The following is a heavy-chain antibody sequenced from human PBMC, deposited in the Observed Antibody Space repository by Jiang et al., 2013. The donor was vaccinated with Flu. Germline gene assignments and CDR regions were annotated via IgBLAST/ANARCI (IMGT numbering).Heavy chain of an antibody. J-gene: IGHJ4*02. CDR1: TELS. CDR2: FDPEDGET. D-gene: IGHD2-15*01. CDR3: ATARSVVVVAAF. V-gene: IGHV1-24*01. Sequence: TELSMHWVRQAPGKGLEWMGGFDPEDGETIYAQKFQGRVTMTEDTSTDTAYMELSSLRSEDTAVYYCATARSVVVVAAFWGQGTLVTVSS.